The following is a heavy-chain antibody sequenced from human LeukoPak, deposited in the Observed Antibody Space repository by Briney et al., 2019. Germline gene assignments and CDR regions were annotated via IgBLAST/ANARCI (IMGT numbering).Heavy chain of an antibody. CDR3: ARDPYYAGSSDP. J-gene: IGHJ5*02. Sequence: GGSLRLSCAASGFTVSSNYMTWVRQAPGKGLECVSVIYTDGSTYYADSAKGRFTISRDSSKNTLYLQMNSLRAEDTAVYYCARDPYYAGSSDPWGQGTLVTVSS. CDR2: IYTDGST. D-gene: IGHD3-3*01. V-gene: IGHV3-53*01. CDR1: GFTVSSNY.